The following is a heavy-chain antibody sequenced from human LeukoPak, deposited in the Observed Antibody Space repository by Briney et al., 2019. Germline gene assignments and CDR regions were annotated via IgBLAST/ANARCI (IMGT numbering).Heavy chain of an antibody. CDR2: ISSSSSTI. V-gene: IGHV3-48*01. CDR1: GFTFSSYS. Sequence: GGSLRLSCVASGFTFSSYSMNWVRQSPGKGLEWVSYISSSSSTIYYADSVKGRFTISRDNAKNSLYLQMNSLRAEDTAVYYCARDKGYCSGGSCYWYYYYGMDVWGQGTTVTVSS. CDR3: ARDKGYCSGGSCYWYYYYGMDV. J-gene: IGHJ6*02. D-gene: IGHD2-15*01.